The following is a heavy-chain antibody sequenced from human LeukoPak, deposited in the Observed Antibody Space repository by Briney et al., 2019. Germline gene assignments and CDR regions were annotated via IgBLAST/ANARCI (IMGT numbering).Heavy chain of an antibody. V-gene: IGHV4-59*01. CDR1: GGSISSDY. J-gene: IGHJ4*02. CDR2: IYYNGRT. Sequence: SETLSLTCTVSGGSISSDYWTWIRQPPGKGLEWIGYIYYNGRTNSNPSLKSRVTISLDTSKNQFSLNLDSVTAADTAVYYCARLMVRGAHRDYWGQGTLVTVSS. CDR3: ARLMVRGAHRDY. D-gene: IGHD3-10*01.